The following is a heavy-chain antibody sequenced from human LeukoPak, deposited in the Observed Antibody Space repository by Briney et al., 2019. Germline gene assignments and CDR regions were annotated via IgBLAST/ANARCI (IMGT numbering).Heavy chain of an antibody. D-gene: IGHD3-22*01. V-gene: IGHV4-39*01. CDR1: GGSISSSINY. Sequence: SETLSLTCTVSGGSISSSINYWAWIRQPPGKGLEWIATTKYGASTFYNPSLRSRVTISVDTSKNQFSLKVNSVTAADTAVYYCARGSITMIAGWGQGTLVTVSS. J-gene: IGHJ4*02. CDR3: ARGSITMIAG. CDR2: TKYGAST.